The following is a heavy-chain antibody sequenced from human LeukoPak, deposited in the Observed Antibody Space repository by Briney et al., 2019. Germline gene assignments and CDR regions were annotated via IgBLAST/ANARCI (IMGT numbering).Heavy chain of an antibody. CDR3: ARGATGEAGRFQS. J-gene: IGHJ4*02. CDR2: ISSDENNK. V-gene: IGHV3-30*03. CDR1: GFTFSSYD. D-gene: IGHD6-13*01. Sequence: GRSLRLPCAASGFTFSSYDMHWVRQAPGKGLEWVSVISSDENNKYYADSVKGRFTISRDDSKNTLYLQLNSLRVEDTAVYYCARGATGEAGRFQSWGQGTLVTVSS.